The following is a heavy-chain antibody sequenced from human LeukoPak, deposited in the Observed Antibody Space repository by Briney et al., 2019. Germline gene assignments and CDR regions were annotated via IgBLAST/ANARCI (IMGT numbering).Heavy chain of an antibody. Sequence: SETLCLTCTVSGGSISSYYWSWIRQPPGKGLEWIGHIYYSGSTNYNPSLKSRVTISVDTSKTQFSLKLSSVTAADTAVYYCARRLGATTTGFDYWGQGTLVTVCS. CDR3: ARRLGATTTGFDY. CDR2: IYYSGST. D-gene: IGHD1-26*01. V-gene: IGHV4-59*08. CDR1: GGSISSYY. J-gene: IGHJ4*02.